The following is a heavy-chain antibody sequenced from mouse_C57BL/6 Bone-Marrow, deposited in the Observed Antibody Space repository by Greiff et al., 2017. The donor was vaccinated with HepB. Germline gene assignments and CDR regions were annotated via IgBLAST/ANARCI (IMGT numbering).Heavy chain of an antibody. V-gene: IGHV1-81*01. D-gene: IGHD2-4*01. Sequence: QVQLQQSGAELARPGASVKLSCKASSYTFTSYGISWVKQRTGQGLEWIGEIYPRSGNTYYNEKFKGKATLTADKSSSTAYMELRSLTSEDSAVYFCARGLIYYDYDWYFDVWGTGTTVTVSS. J-gene: IGHJ1*03. CDR2: IYPRSGNT. CDR1: SYTFTSYG. CDR3: ARGLIYYDYDWYFDV.